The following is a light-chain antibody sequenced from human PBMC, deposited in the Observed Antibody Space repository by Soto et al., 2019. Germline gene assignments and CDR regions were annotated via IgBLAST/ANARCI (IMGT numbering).Light chain of an antibody. CDR3: HASVIRLSGTV. V-gene: IGLV1-40*02. CDR2: GNR. Sequence: QSVVTHPHSVSGAPGQRVTISCTGSNSNIGAGYDVHWYQQLPGTAPKLLIYGNRNRPSGVPDRFSGSKSVTSASLAITGLQAEDEVVYHCHASVIRLSGTVFGPATKATVL. CDR1: NSNIGAGYD. J-gene: IGLJ1*01.